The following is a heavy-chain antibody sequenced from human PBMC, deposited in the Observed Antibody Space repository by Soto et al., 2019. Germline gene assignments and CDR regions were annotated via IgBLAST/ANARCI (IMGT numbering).Heavy chain of an antibody. CDR2: INPNSGGT. J-gene: IGHJ5*02. CDR1: GYTFTGYY. D-gene: IGHD3-3*02. Sequence: ASVKVSCKASGYTFTGYYIHWVRQAPGQGLEWMGWINPNSGGTNYEQKFQGRVTMTRDTSISTAYMELSRLRSDDTAVYYCARDRIFGVVIWFDPWGQGTLVTVSS. CDR3: ARDRIFGVVIWFDP. V-gene: IGHV1-2*02.